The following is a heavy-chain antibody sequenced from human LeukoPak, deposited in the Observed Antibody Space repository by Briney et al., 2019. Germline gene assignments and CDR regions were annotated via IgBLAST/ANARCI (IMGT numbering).Heavy chain of an antibody. CDR1: GFTFSSYW. J-gene: IGHJ4*02. CDR2: ISHDGRTT. V-gene: IGHV3-74*01. Sequence: PGGSLRLSCAASGFTFSSYWLHWVRQAPGKGLVWVSRISHDGRTTTYAGSVKGRFTISRDNAKNTLYLQMNSLRAEDTAVYYCARDDQTTSYYFDYWGQGTLVTVSS. CDR3: ARDDQTTSYYFDY. D-gene: IGHD4-17*01.